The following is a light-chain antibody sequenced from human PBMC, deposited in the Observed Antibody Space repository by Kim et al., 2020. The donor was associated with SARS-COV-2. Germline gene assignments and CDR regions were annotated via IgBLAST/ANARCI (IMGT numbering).Light chain of an antibody. J-gene: IGKJ2*03. CDR1: QNIGFY. CDR3: QQYEEIPYS. Sequence: DIQMTQSPSSLSVSVGDRVTITCHASQNIGFYLNWYQQTPGTAPKLLIYDASDLQPGVPSSFSGSGSGTVFSLTINSLQPDDVATYFCQQYEEIPYSFGQGTKLEI. V-gene: IGKV1-33*01. CDR2: DAS.